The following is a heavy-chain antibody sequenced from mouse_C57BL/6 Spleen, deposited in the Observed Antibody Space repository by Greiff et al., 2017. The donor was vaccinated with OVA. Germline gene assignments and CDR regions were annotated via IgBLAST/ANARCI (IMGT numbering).Heavy chain of an antibody. J-gene: IGHJ1*03. CDR1: GYTFTSYW. Sequence: VQLQQPGAELVKPGASVKLSCKASGYTFTSYWMHWVKQRPGQGLEWIGMIHPNSGSTNYNEKFKSKATLTVDKSSSTAYMQLSSLTSEDSAFYYCARDGNYRGYFGVWGTRPTVTVSS. CDR3: ARDGNYRGYFGV. CDR2: IHPNSGST. V-gene: IGHV1-64*01. D-gene: IGHD2-1*01.